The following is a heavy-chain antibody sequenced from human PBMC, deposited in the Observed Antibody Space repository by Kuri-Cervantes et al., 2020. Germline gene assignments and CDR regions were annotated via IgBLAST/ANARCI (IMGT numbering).Heavy chain of an antibody. D-gene: IGHD3-22*01. CDR2: ISAYNGNT. J-gene: IGHJ5*02. Sequence: ASVKVSCKASGYTFSNYGISWVRQAPGQGLEWMGWISAYNGNTDYAQKFQGRVTMTTDTSTSTVYMELSRLRSDDTAVYYCAREPAAYYYDSSGYYPPTQNWFDPWGQGTLVTVSS. V-gene: IGHV1-18*01. CDR3: AREPAAYYYDSSGYYPPTQNWFDP. CDR1: GYTFSNYG.